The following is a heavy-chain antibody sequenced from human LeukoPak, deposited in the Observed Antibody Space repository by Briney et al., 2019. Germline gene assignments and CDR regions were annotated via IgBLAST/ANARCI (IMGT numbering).Heavy chain of an antibody. CDR2: IYYSGST. D-gene: IGHD2-2*01. CDR3: ARGRLGRQHASFFDS. V-gene: IGHV4-59*08. Sequence: TPSETLSLTCTVSGGSFNTYYWTWIRQPPGQGLEWIGYIYYSGSTTYNPSLKSRVTVSVDTSKNQFSLKLTSMTAADTAVYYCARGRLGRQHASFFDSWGQGTLVTVSS. J-gene: IGHJ4*02. CDR1: GGSFNTYY.